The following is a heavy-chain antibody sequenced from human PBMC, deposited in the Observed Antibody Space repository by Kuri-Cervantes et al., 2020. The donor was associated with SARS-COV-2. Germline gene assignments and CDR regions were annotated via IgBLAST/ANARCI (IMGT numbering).Heavy chain of an antibody. CDR2: ISAYNGNT. CDR1: GYTFTSYG. V-gene: IGHV1-18*01. Sequence: ASVKVSCKASGYTFTSYGISWVRQAPGQGLEWTGWISAYNGNTNYAQKLQGRVTMTTDTSTSTACMELRSLRSDDTAVYYCARTPRITMIVVPFEYFQHWGQGTLVTVSS. CDR3: ARTPRITMIVVPFEYFQH. J-gene: IGHJ1*01. D-gene: IGHD3-22*01.